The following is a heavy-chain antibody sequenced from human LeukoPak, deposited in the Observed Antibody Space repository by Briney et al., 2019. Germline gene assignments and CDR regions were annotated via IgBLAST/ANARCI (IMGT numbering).Heavy chain of an antibody. J-gene: IGHJ5*02. Sequence: ETLSLTCSVSGGSISTSSYYWGWIRQAPGKGLEWVSAISGSGGSTYYADSVKGRFTISRDNSKNTLYLQMNSLRAEDTAVYYCAKGPSPLLTWGQGTLVTVSS. CDR2: ISGSGGST. CDR3: AKGPSPLLT. CDR1: GGSISTSSYY. V-gene: IGHV3-23*01.